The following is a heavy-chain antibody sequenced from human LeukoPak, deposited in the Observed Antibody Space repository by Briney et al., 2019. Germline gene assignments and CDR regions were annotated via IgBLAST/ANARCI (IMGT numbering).Heavy chain of an antibody. J-gene: IGHJ4*02. Sequence: QAGGSLRLSCAASGFTFSSYAMSWVRQAPGKGLEWVSAISGSGGSTYYADSVKGRFTISRDNSKNTLYLQMNSLRAKDTAVYYCAKETSRITMVRVPWDYWGQGTLVTVSS. CDR1: GFTFSSYA. D-gene: IGHD3-10*01. V-gene: IGHV3-23*01. CDR3: AKETSRITMVRVPWDY. CDR2: ISGSGGST.